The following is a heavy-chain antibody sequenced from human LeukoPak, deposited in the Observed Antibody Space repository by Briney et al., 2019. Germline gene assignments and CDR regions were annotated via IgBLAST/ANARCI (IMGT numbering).Heavy chain of an antibody. J-gene: IGHJ3*02. CDR1: GGSMSSYY. Sequence: PSETLSLTCTVSGGSMSSYYWSWIRRPPGKGLEWIGYIYYSGSTHYNPSLKSRVTISVDTSKDQFSLKLSSVTAADTAVYYCARYQGAFDIWGQGAMVTVSS. D-gene: IGHD2-2*01. CDR3: ARYQGAFDI. CDR2: IYYSGST. V-gene: IGHV4-59*01.